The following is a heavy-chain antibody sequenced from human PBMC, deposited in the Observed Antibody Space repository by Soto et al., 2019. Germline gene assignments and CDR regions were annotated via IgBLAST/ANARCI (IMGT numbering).Heavy chain of an antibody. D-gene: IGHD2-15*01. CDR3: AKDRADIVVVVAYYYYGMDV. V-gene: IGHV3-23*01. CDR1: GFTFSSYA. CDR2: ISGSGGST. J-gene: IGHJ6*02. Sequence: GGSLRLSCAASGFTFSSYAMSWVRQAPGKGLEWVSAISGSGGSTYYADSVKGRFTISRDNSKNTLYLQMNSLRAEDTAVYYCAKDRADIVVVVAYYYYGMDVWGQGTTVTVSS.